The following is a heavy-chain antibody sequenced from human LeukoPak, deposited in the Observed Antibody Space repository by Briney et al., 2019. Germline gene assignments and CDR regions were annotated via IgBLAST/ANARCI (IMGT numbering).Heavy chain of an antibody. Sequence: SETLSLTCTVSGYSISSGYYWGWIRQPPGKGLEWIGSIYHSGSTYYNPSLKSRVTISVDTSKNQFSLKLNSVTAADTAVYYCARVDFAGFFDYWGQGTLVTVSS. J-gene: IGHJ4*02. CDR3: ARVDFAGFFDY. CDR1: GYSISSGYY. CDR2: IYHSGST. D-gene: IGHD3-3*01. V-gene: IGHV4-38-2*02.